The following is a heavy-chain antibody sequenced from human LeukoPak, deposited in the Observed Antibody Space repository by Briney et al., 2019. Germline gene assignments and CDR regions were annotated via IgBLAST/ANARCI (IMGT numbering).Heavy chain of an antibody. CDR3: ARARAATPSYYFDY. CDR2: IYYSGST. J-gene: IGHJ4*02. D-gene: IGHD2-15*01. Sequence: SQTLSLTCTVSGGSISSGGYYWSWIRQHPGKGLEWIGYIYYSGSTYYNPSLKSRVTISVDTFKNQFSLKLSSVTAADTAVYYCARARAATPSYYFDYWGQGTLVTVSS. V-gene: IGHV4-31*03. CDR1: GGSISSGGYY.